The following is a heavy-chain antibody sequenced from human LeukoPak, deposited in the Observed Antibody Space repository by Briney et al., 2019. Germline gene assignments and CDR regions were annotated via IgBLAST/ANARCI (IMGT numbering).Heavy chain of an antibody. V-gene: IGHV3-23*01. CDR3: AKDRDFTMTLYYFDY. CDR2: ISGSGGST. D-gene: IGHD3-22*01. J-gene: IGHJ4*02. Sequence: GGSLRLSCAASGFTFSNYAMSWVRQAPGKGLEWVSGISGSGGSTYYADSVKGRFTISRDNSKNTLYLQMNSLRAEDTAVYYCAKDRDFTMTLYYFDYWGQGTLVTVSS. CDR1: GFTFSNYA.